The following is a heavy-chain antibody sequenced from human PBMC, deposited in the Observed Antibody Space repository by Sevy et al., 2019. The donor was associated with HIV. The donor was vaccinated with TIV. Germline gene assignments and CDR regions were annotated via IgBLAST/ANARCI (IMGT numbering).Heavy chain of an antibody. CDR1: GYTFASYG. Sequence: ASVKVSCKTSGYTFASYGIGWVRQAPGQGLEWVGWISGYDGKTNYAQKFQGRVTMTTDTSTSTAYMELRSLRSDDTAVYYCARGLLNYYDSSGYYYSAWGQGTLVIVSS. V-gene: IGHV1-18*04. CDR2: ISGYDGKT. D-gene: IGHD3-22*01. CDR3: ARGLLNYYDSSGYYYSA. J-gene: IGHJ5*02.